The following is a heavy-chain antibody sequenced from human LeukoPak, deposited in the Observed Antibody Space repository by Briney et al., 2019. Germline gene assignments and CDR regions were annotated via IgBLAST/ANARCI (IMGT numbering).Heavy chain of an antibody. V-gene: IGHV1-46*01. D-gene: IGHD4-17*01. J-gene: IGHJ6*03. CDR1: GYTFTSYY. Sequence: ASVKVSCKASGYTFTSYYMHWVRQAPGQGLEWMGIINPSGGSTSYAQKFQGRVTMTRDTSTSTVYMELSSLRSEDTAVYYCVRDPLYGDSELAYYYYYMDVWGKGTTVTVSS. CDR2: INPSGGST. CDR3: VRDPLYGDSELAYYYYYMDV.